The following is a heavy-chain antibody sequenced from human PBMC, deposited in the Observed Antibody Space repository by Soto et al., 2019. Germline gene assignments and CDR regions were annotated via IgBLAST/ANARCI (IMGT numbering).Heavy chain of an antibody. D-gene: IGHD2-2*02. J-gene: IGHJ6*02. CDR2: ISAYNGNT. Sequence: ASVKVSCKASGYTFTSYGISWVRQAPGQGREWMGWISAYNGNTNYAQKLQGRVTMTTDTSTSTAYMELRSLRSDDTAVYYCAREGYCSSTSCYTPYYYYYGMDVWGQGTTVTVSS. CDR1: GYTFTSYG. CDR3: AREGYCSSTSCYTPYYYYYGMDV. V-gene: IGHV1-18*01.